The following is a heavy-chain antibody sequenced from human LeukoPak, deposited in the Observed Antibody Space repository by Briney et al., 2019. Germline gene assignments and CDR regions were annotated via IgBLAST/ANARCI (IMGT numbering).Heavy chain of an antibody. CDR3: AKDQQVTTIFTIDY. CDR2: ISGSGGSR. CDR1: GVIFSSYA. V-gene: IGHV3-23*01. D-gene: IGHD4-17*01. Sequence: GGSLRLSCAASGVIFSSYAMSWVRQAPGKGLEWVSSISGSGGSRYYADSVKGRFTISRDNSKNTLYLQMNSLKAEDTAVYYCAKDQQVTTIFTIDYWGQGTLVTVSS. J-gene: IGHJ4*02.